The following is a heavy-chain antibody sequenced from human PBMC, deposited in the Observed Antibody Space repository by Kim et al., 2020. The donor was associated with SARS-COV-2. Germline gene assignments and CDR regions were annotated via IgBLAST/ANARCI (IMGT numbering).Heavy chain of an antibody. CDR3: ARGEITMVRGVEDDY. Sequence: GGSLRLSCAASGFTVSSNYMSWVRQAPGKGLEWVSVIYSGGSTYYADSVKGRFTISRDNSKNTLYLQMNSLRAEDTAVYYCARGEITMVRGVEDDYWGQGTLVTVSS. J-gene: IGHJ4*02. CDR1: GFTVSSNY. D-gene: IGHD3-10*01. CDR2: IYSGGST. V-gene: IGHV3-53*01.